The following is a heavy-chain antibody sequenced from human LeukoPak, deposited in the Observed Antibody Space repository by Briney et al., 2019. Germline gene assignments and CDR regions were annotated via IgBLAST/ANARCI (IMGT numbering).Heavy chain of an antibody. CDR2: IYPGDSDT. Sequence: GESLKISCKGSGYSFTSYWIGWVRQMPGKGLEWMGIIYPGDSDTRYSPSFQGQVTISADKSISTAYLQWSSLKASDTAMYYCARHGDTAMVSRVTNWFDPWGQGTLVTVSS. D-gene: IGHD5-18*01. J-gene: IGHJ5*02. V-gene: IGHV5-51*01. CDR1: GYSFTSYW. CDR3: ARHGDTAMVSRVTNWFDP.